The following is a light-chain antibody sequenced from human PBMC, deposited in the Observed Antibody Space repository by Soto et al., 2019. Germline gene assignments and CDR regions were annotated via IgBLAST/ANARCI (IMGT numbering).Light chain of an antibody. J-gene: IGLJ1*01. V-gene: IGLV2-8*01. CDR3: SSFADSNSYV. CDR1: SSDIGGYTY. CDR2: EVS. Sequence: QSALTQPPSASGSPGQSVTISCSGSSSDIGGYTYVSWYQHHPGKAPKLIIYEVSKRPSGVPDRFSGSKSGNTASLTVSGLQAEDEADYYCSSFADSNSYVFGTGTKLTVL.